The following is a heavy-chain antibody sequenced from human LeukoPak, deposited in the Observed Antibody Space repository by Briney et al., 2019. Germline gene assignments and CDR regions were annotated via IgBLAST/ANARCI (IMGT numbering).Heavy chain of an antibody. CDR3: AKDGAAIAAAVGMDY. J-gene: IGHJ4*02. Sequence: GRSLRLSCAASGFTFGSYGMQWVRQAPGKGLEWVAVISYDGSNKYYADSVKGRFTISRDNSKNTLYLQMNSLRAEDTAVYYCAKDGAAIAAAVGMDYWGQGTLVTVSS. V-gene: IGHV3-30*18. CDR2: ISYDGSNK. D-gene: IGHD6-13*01. CDR1: GFTFGSYG.